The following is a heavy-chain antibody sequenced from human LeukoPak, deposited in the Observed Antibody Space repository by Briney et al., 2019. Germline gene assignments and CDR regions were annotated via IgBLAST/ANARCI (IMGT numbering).Heavy chain of an antibody. D-gene: IGHD6-19*01. CDR3: ARIGHFESGGAVAAPHY. CDR2: ISTRGVTT. J-gene: IGHJ4*02. CDR1: GFSFSSYA. V-gene: IGHV3-23*01. Sequence: RSGRSLRLSCVASGFSFSSYAMTWVRQAPRKGLEWVSAISTRGVTTYHADSVKGRFTSSRDSSKNTVYLQMNSLRVEDTAVYYCARIGHFESGGAVAAPHYWGQGNLVTVSS.